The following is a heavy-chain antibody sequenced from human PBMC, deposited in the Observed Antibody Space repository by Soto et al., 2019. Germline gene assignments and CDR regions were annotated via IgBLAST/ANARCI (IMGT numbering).Heavy chain of an antibody. CDR3: ARDFFDSSDYTTNWFDP. CDR1: GGSVSSNSYS. CDR2: IYSNDNT. Sequence: SETLSLTCTVSGGSVSSNSYSWGWVRQSPGKGLEWIGTIYSNDNTHYNPSLLSRVTISVDTSKNEFSLRLNSVTAADAALYYCARDFFDSSDYTTNWFDPWGQGTLVTVSS. J-gene: IGHJ5*02. V-gene: IGHV4-39*01. D-gene: IGHD3-22*01.